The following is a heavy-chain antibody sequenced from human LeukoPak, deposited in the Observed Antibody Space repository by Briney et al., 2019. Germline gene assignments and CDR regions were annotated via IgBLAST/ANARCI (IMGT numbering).Heavy chain of an antibody. D-gene: IGHD2-21*02. CDR2: TSWNSGSI. Sequence: PGGSLRLSCAASGFTFDDYAMHWVRQAPGEGLEWVSGTSWNSGSIGYADSVKGRFTISRDNAKNSLYLQMNSLRAEDTALYYCAKDMVSGKYYYYYGMDVWGQGTTVTVSS. CDR3: AKDMVSGKYYYYYGMDV. V-gene: IGHV3-9*01. J-gene: IGHJ6*02. CDR1: GFTFDDYA.